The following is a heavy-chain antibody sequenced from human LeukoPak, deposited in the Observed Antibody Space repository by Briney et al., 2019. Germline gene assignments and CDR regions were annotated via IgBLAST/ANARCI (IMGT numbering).Heavy chain of an antibody. V-gene: IGHV3-7*01. CDR2: IKQDGSEK. J-gene: IGHJ6*03. CDR3: ARDPYSGTYGDTYYYYMDV. D-gene: IGHD1-26*01. Sequence: GGSLRLSCAASGFTFSNYWMTWVRQAPGKGLEWVANIKQDGSEKYYVHSVKGRFTISRDNARNSLYLQMNSLRAEDTAVYYCARDPYSGTYGDTYYYYMDVWGKGTTVTISS. CDR1: GFTFSNYW.